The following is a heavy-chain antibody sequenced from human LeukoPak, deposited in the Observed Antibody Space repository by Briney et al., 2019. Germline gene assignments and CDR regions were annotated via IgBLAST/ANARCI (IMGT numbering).Heavy chain of an antibody. CDR1: GYTFTGYY. CDR3: ARGQLNYYYGSGSLAY. D-gene: IGHD3-10*01. CDR2: MNPNSGNT. Sequence: ASVKVSCKASGYTFTGYYMHWVRQATGQGLEWMGWMNPNSGNTGYAQKFQGRVTMTRNTSISTAYMELSSLRSEDTAVYYCARGQLNYYYGSGSLAYWGQGTLVTVSS. V-gene: IGHV1-8*02. J-gene: IGHJ4*02.